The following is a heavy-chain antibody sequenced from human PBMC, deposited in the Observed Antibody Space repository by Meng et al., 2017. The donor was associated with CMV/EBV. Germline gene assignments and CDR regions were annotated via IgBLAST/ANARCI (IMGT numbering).Heavy chain of an antibody. CDR2: INPNSGGT. D-gene: IGHD5-18*01. CDR3: ARESNVDTAMVDY. J-gene: IGHJ4*02. CDR1: GYTFTGYY. Sequence: CKASGYTFTGYYMHWVRKAPGQGLEWMGWINPNSGGTNYAQKFQGRVTMTRDTSISTAYMELSRLRSDDTAVYYCARESNVDTAMVDYWGQGTLVTVSS. V-gene: IGHV1-2*02.